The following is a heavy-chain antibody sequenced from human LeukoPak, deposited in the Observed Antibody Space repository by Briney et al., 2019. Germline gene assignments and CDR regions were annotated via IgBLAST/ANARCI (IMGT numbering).Heavy chain of an antibody. V-gene: IGHV3-64*01. D-gene: IGHD1-26*01. Sequence: GGSLTLSCAASGFTFSSYAMHWVRRAPGKGLEYVSAICSNGGSTYYANSVKGRFTISRDNSKNTLYLQMGSLRAEDMAVYYCARGIGGATLRTLDYWGQGTLVTVSS. CDR3: ARGIGGATLRTLDY. J-gene: IGHJ4*02. CDR1: GFTFSSYA. CDR2: ICSNGGST.